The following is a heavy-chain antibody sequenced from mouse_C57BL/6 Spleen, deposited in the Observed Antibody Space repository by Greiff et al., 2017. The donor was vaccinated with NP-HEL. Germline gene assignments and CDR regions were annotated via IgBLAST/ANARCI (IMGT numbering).Heavy chain of an antibody. D-gene: IGHD2-3*01. Sequence: EVKLLESGPGMVKPSQSLSLTCTVTGYSITSGYDWHWIRHFPGNKLEWMGYISYSGSTNYNPSLKSRISITHDTSKNHFFLKLNSVTTEDTATYYCAREGIDGYYFDYWGQGTTLTVSS. CDR2: ISYSGST. CDR1: GYSITSGYD. CDR3: AREGIDGYYFDY. J-gene: IGHJ2*01. V-gene: IGHV3-1*01.